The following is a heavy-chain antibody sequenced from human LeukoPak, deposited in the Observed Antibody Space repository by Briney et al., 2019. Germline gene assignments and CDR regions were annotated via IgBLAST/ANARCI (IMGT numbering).Heavy chain of an antibody. Sequence: GGSLRLSCAVSGFTFSSYAMNCVRQAPGKGLEWVSVISAAGGSTYYTDSVKGRLTTHRDNSKSTLYLKMNSLRAEDTAVYHCAQRPRAKWGLLLYWGQGTLVTVSS. J-gene: IGHJ4*02. D-gene: IGHD1-26*01. CDR2: ISAAGGST. V-gene: IGHV3-23*01. CDR3: AQRPRAKWGLLLY. CDR1: GFTFSSYA.